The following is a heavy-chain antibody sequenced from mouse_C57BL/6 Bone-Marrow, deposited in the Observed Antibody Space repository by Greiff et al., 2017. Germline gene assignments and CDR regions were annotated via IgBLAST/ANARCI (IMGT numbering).Heavy chain of an antibody. Sequence: EVMLVESGGGLVKPGGSLKLSCAASGFTFSSYAMSWVRQTPEKRLEWVATISDGGSYTYYQDNVKGRFTISRDNAKNNLYLPRSHLNSEDTAMYYCARDGNYYGSSSFAYWGQGTLVTVSA. V-gene: IGHV5-4*01. D-gene: IGHD1-1*01. J-gene: IGHJ3*01. CDR1: GFTFSSYA. CDR2: ISDGGSYT. CDR3: ARDGNYYGSSSFAY.